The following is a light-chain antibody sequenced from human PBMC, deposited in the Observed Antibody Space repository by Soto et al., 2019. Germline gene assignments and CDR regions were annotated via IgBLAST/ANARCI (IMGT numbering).Light chain of an antibody. CDR2: KAS. CDR3: QQYNSYPCP. CDR1: QSISSW. V-gene: IGKV1-5*03. J-gene: IGKJ2*02. Sequence: DIQMTQSPSTLSASVGDRVTITCRASQSISSWLAWYQQRPGKAPKVLIYKASNLGSGVPSRFSGSGSGTEFTLTISSLQPDDFATYYGQQYNSYPCPFGQGTKLEIK.